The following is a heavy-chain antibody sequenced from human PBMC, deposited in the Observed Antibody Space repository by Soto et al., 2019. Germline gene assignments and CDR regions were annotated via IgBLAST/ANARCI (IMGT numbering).Heavy chain of an antibody. CDR3: AREVWSSANYYYYMDV. CDR2: IIPILGIA. V-gene: IGHV1-69*08. D-gene: IGHD3-10*01. CDR1: GGTFSSYT. Sequence: QVQLVQSGAEVKKPGSSVKVSCKASGGTFSSYTIRWVRQAPGQGLEWMGRIIPILGIANYVQKFQGRVTITADKSTSTAYMELSSLRSEDTAVYYCAREVWSSANYYYYMDVWGKGTTVTVSS. J-gene: IGHJ6*03.